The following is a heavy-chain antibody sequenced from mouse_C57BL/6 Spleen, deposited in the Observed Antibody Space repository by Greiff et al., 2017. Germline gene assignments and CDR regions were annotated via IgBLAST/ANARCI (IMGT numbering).Heavy chain of an antibody. J-gene: IGHJ2*01. CDR2: IDPSDSYT. CDR1: GYTFTSYW. CDR3: AARFITTVVPDY. Sequence: VQLQQPGAELVKPGASVKLSCKASGYTFTSYWMQWVKQRPGQGLEWIGEIDPSDSYTNYNQKFKGKATLTVDTSSSTAYMQLSSLTSEDSAVYYCAARFITTVVPDYWGQGTTLTVSS. D-gene: IGHD1-1*01. V-gene: IGHV1-50*01.